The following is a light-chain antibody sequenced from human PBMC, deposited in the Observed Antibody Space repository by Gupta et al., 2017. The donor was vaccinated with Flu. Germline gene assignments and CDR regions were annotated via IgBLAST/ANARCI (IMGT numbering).Light chain of an antibody. V-gene: IGLV2-14*03. CDR3: SSFTTSSTRV. J-gene: IGLJ3*02. CDR1: SSDVGGYNY. CDR2: EVS. Sequence: QSALTQPASVSGSPGQSITISCTGTSSDVGGYNYVSWYQQHPGKVPKLMIYEVSNRPSGVSDRCSASKSGNTASLTISGLQAEDEAYYYCSSFTTSSTRVFGGGTKVFVL.